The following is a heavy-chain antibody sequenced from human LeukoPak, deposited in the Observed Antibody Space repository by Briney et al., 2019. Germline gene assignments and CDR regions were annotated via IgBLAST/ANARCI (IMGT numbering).Heavy chain of an antibody. CDR2: ISYDGSNK. CDR3: ARGELWLDY. D-gene: IGHD3-10*01. V-gene: IGHV3-30-3*01. Sequence: LRLXXXXSGFXXSSYAMHWVRQAPGKGLEWVAVISYDGSNKYYADSVKGRFTISRDNSKNTLYLQMNSLRAEDTAVYYCARGELWLDYWGQGTLVTVSS. J-gene: IGHJ4*02. CDR1: GFXXSSYA.